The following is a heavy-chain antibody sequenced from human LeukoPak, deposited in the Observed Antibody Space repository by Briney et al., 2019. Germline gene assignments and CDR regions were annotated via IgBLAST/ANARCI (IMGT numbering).Heavy chain of an antibody. CDR2: INHSGST. CDR1: GGSFSGYY. V-gene: IGHV4-34*01. Sequence: SETLSLTCAVYGGSFSGYYWSWIRQPPGKGLEWIGEINHSGSTNYNPSLKSRVTISVDTSKNQFSLKLSSVTAADTAVYYCARKDVTAIIFDYWGQGTLVTVSS. CDR3: ARKDVTAIIFDY. J-gene: IGHJ4*02. D-gene: IGHD2-21*02.